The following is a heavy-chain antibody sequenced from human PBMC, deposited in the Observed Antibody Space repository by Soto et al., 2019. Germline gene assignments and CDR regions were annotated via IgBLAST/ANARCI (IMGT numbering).Heavy chain of an antibody. CDR2: INHSGST. J-gene: IGHJ5*02. CDR3: ARGSYSNIVVVTASRWFDP. D-gene: IGHD2-21*02. Sequence: SETLSLTCAVYGGSFSGYYWSWIRQPPGKGLEWIGEINHSGSTNYNPSLKSRVTISVDTSKNQFPLKLSSVTAADTAVDYCARGSYSNIVVVTASRWFDPWGQGTLVTVSS. V-gene: IGHV4-34*01. CDR1: GGSFSGYY.